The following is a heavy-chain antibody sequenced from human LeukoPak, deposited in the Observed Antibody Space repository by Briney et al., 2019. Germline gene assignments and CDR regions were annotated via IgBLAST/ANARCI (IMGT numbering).Heavy chain of an antibody. CDR3: AAGRRSAWGLSYYYGMDV. V-gene: IGHV4-34*01. CDR2: INQSGST. CDR1: GGSLSGYY. D-gene: IGHD6-19*01. Sequence: PTETLSLTCGVYGGSLSGYYGRWIRQPRGRGREGIGEINQSGSTNYNPSLKSRVTISGDTSKNQFCLELSSVSAPDTAVYYGAAGRRSAWGLSYYYGMDVWGQGTPVTVSS. J-gene: IGHJ6*02.